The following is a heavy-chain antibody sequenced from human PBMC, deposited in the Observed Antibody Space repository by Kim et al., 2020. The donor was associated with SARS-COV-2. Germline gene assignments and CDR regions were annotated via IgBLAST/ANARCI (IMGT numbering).Heavy chain of an antibody. CDR1: GGSISSSSYY. CDR2: IYYSGST. J-gene: IGHJ4*01. D-gene: IGHD3-9*01. V-gene: IGHV4-39*01. Sequence: SETLSLTCTVSGGSISSSSYYWGWIRQPPGKGLEWIGSIYYSGSTYYNPSLKSRVTISVDTSKNQFSLKLSSVTAADTAVYYCARHPDVLRYFDWLLYF. CDR3: ARHPDVLRYFDWLLYF.